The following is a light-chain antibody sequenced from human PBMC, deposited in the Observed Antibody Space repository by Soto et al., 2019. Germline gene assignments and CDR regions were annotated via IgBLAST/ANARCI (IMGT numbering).Light chain of an antibody. CDR1: SSDVGGYNY. Sequence: QSVLTQPRSVSGSPGQPVTISCTGTSSDVGGYNYVSWYQQHPGKVPKLMIYDVSKRPSGVPDRFSGSKSGNTASLTISGLQAEDEADYYCCSYAGSTYVFGTGTKVTVL. V-gene: IGLV2-11*01. J-gene: IGLJ1*01. CDR2: DVS. CDR3: CSYAGSTYV.